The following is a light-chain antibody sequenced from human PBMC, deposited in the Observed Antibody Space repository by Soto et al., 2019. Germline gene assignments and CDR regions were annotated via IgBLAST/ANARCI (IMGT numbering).Light chain of an antibody. CDR3: ETWDSNSWV. Sequence: QPVLTQSSSASASLGSSVKLTCTLSSWHSSYIIAWHQQQPGKAPRYLMKLEGSGSYNKGSGVPDRFSGSSSGADRYLTISNLQLEDEADYYCETWDSNSWVFGGGTKLTVL. CDR2: LEGSGSY. V-gene: IGLV4-60*02. CDR1: SWHSSYI. J-gene: IGLJ3*02.